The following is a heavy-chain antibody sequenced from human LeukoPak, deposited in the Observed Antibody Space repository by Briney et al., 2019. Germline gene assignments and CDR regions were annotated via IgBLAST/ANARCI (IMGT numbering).Heavy chain of an antibody. Sequence: SETLSLTCTVSGGSISSYYWSWIRQPPGKGLEWIGYIYYSGSTNYNPSLKSRVTISVDTSKNQFSLKLNSVTAADTAVYYCARESRSSSWYVGGYYGMDVWGQGTTVTVSS. J-gene: IGHJ6*02. CDR1: GGSISSYY. D-gene: IGHD6-13*01. CDR3: ARESRSSSWYVGGYYGMDV. V-gene: IGHV4-59*01. CDR2: IYYSGST.